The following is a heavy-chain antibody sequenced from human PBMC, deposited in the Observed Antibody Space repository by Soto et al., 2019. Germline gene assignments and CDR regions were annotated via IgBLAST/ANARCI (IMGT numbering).Heavy chain of an antibody. CDR2: IKQDGSEK. Sequence: PGGSLRLSCAASGLDFGVYPMNWVRQAPGKGLEWVANIKQDGSEKYYVDSVKGRFTISRDNAKNSLYLQMNSLRAEDTAVYYCAREFDFWSGSLFDYWGQGTLVTVSS. D-gene: IGHD3-3*01. CDR1: GLDFGVYP. J-gene: IGHJ4*02. CDR3: AREFDFWSGSLFDY. V-gene: IGHV3-7*01.